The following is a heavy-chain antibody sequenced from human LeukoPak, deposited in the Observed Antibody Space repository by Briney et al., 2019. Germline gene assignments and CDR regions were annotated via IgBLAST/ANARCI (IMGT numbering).Heavy chain of an antibody. J-gene: IGHJ4*02. V-gene: IGHV1-8*01. CDR2: VNLKSGNT. CDR3: ATEYGGNVY. Sequence: ASVKVSCKASGYTFTRYDINWVRQATGQGLEWMGWVNLKSGNTGSAQKFQGRVTMTEDTSTDTAYMELSSLRSEDTAVYYCATEYGGNVYWGQGTLVTVSS. D-gene: IGHD4-23*01. CDR1: GYTFTRYD.